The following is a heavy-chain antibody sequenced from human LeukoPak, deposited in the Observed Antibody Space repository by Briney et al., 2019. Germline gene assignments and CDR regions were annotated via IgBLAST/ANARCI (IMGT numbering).Heavy chain of an antibody. J-gene: IGHJ5*02. CDR1: GFTFSTYW. CDR3: ARAFSGTS. CDR2: INGDGSGA. D-gene: IGHD1-26*01. Sequence: GGSLRLSCAASGFTFSTYWMHWVRQAPGKGLVWVSRINGDGSGASYADSVKGRFTISRDNAKNTLYLQMSSLRAVDTAVYYCARAFSGTSWGQGTLVTVSS. V-gene: IGHV3-74*01.